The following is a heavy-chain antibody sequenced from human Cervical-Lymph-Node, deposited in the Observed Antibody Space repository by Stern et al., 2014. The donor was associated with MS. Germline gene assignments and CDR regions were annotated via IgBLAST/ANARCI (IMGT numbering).Heavy chain of an antibody. CDR3: ARDTSSPERSDW. D-gene: IGHD1-1*01. J-gene: IGHJ4*02. Sequence: EVQLVESGGGVIQPGGSLRLSCTASGFTVSRDYMTWVRQAPGKRLEWFSLITNVGTTFYTDSVKCRFTISRDDSKNTVYLHMTSLKAEDTAMYYCARDTSSPERSDWWGQGTLVTVSS. CDR2: ITNVGTT. V-gene: IGHV3-53*01. CDR1: GFTVSRDY.